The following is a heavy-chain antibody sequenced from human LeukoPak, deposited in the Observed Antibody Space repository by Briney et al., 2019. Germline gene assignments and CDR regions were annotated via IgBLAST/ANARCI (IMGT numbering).Heavy chain of an antibody. CDR2: IYYSGST. J-gene: IGHJ4*02. Sequence: SGTLSLTCTVSGGSISSFYWSWIRQPPGKGLEWIGYIYYSGSTNYNPSLKSRVTMSVDTSKNQFSLKLTSVTAADTAVYYCAAQPDFWGQGTLVTVSS. CDR3: AAQPDF. CDR1: GGSISSFY. D-gene: IGHD5-18*01. V-gene: IGHV4-59*01.